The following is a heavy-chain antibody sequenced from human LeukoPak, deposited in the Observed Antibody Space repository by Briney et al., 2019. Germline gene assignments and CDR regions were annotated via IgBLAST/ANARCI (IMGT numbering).Heavy chain of an antibody. Sequence: GGSLRLSCAASGFTFSSYSMNWVRQAPGKGLEWVSSISSSSSYIYYADSVKGRFTISRDNSKNTLYLQMNSLRAEDTAVYYCARAENDDYGDYGPDAFDIWGQGTMVTVSS. CDR2: ISSSSSYI. CDR1: GFTFSSYS. D-gene: IGHD4-17*01. J-gene: IGHJ3*02. CDR3: ARAENDDYGDYGPDAFDI. V-gene: IGHV3-21*01.